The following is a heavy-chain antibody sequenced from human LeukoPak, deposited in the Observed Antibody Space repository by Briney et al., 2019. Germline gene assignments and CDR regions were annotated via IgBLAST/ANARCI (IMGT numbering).Heavy chain of an antibody. Sequence: GGSVRLSCAASGVTFSSDSMNWVRQSPGKGLEWVSYISTSSTTIYYADSVKGRFTISRDNAKNSLYLQMNSLRAEDTAVYYCARYENYYDSSGYYLDYWGQGTLVTVSS. CDR1: GVTFSSDS. V-gene: IGHV3-48*01. CDR3: ARYENYYDSSGYYLDY. J-gene: IGHJ4*02. CDR2: ISTSSTTI. D-gene: IGHD3-22*01.